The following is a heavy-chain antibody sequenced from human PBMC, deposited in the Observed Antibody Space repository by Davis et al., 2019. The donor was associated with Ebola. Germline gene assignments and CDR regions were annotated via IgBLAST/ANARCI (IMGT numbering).Heavy chain of an antibody. Sequence: GESLKISCAASGFTFSSYAMSWVRQAPGKGLEWVSAISGSGGSTYYADSVKGRFTISRDNSKNTLFLQMNSLRAEDTAVYYCAKDLTTMIDFYYGMDVWGQGTTVTVSS. CDR2: ISGSGGST. CDR1: GFTFSSYA. J-gene: IGHJ6*02. V-gene: IGHV3-23*01. CDR3: AKDLTTMIDFYYGMDV. D-gene: IGHD3-22*01.